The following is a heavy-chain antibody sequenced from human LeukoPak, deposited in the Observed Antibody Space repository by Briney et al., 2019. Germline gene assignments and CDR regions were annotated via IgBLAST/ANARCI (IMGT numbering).Heavy chain of an antibody. V-gene: IGHV1-2*02. CDR1: GYTFTGYY. CDR2: INPNSGGT. CDR3: ARDLGYDSSGYYPDWFDP. D-gene: IGHD3-22*01. Sequence: ASVKVSCKASGYTFTGYYMHWVRQAPGQGLEWMGWINPNSGGTNYAQKFQGRVTMTRDTSISTAYMELSRLRSDDTAVYYCARDLGYDSSGYYPDWFDPWGQGTLVTVSS. J-gene: IGHJ5*02.